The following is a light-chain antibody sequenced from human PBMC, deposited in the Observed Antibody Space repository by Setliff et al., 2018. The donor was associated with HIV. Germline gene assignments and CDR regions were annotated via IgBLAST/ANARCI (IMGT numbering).Light chain of an antibody. V-gene: IGLV1-44*01. CDR1: NSNIGSNF. CDR3: ASWDDSLIGYV. J-gene: IGLJ1*01. Sequence: QSVLTQPPSASGSPGQRVTISCSGVNSNIGSNFVSRYQHLPGAAPKLLIYNNDQRPAGVPDRVSGSKSGTSASLAISGLQSDDEADYYCASWDDSLIGYVFGSGTKVTVL. CDR2: NND.